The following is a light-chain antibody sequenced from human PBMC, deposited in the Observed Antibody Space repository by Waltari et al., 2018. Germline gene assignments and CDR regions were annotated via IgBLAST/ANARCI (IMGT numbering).Light chain of an antibody. CDR1: HDISKN. V-gene: IGKV1-33*01. CDR3: LQYHTFPLA. CDR2: GAS. Sequence: DIQMTQSPSPLFASVGDRGTITCQASHDISKNVPWFQQKPGKAPNLLIYGASSLHTGLPSRFIGSKSGTHFTHTLIHLPPDYIVTYYCLQYHTFPLAFGPGTQV. J-gene: IGKJ3*01.